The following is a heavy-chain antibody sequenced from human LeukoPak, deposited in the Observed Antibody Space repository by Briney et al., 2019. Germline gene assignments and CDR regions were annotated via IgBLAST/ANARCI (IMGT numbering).Heavy chain of an antibody. D-gene: IGHD3-10*01. CDR3: ARHGRRRFGEFRLIDY. Sequence: GESPKISCKGSGYSFTSYWIGWVRQMPGKGLEWMGIIYPGDSDTRYSPSFQGQVTISADKSISTAYLQRSSLKASDTAMYYCARHGRRRFGEFRLIDYWGQGTLVTVSS. J-gene: IGHJ4*02. CDR1: GYSFTSYW. V-gene: IGHV5-51*01. CDR2: IYPGDSDT.